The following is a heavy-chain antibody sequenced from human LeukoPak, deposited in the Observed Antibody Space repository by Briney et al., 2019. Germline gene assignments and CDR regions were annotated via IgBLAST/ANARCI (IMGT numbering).Heavy chain of an antibody. V-gene: IGHV4-30-4*01. CDR1: GGSISSGDYY. CDR2: IYNSGRT. J-gene: IGHJ3*02. CDR3: ASTSNYAFNI. D-gene: IGHD5-24*01. Sequence: PSETLSLTCTVSGGSISSGDYYWDWIRQPPGKGPEWIGYIYNSGRTSYNPSLKSRVTISVDTSKNQFSLKLSSVTAADTAVYYCASTSNYAFNIWGQGTMVTVSS.